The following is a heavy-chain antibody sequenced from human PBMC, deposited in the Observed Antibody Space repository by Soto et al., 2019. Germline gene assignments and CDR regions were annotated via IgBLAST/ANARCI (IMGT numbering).Heavy chain of an antibody. D-gene: IGHD2-2*01. J-gene: IGHJ5*02. CDR3: AQDRSLHQPNQYNWFDH. CDR1: GFTFSSYG. CDR2: ISGSGGPT. V-gene: IGHV3-23*01. Sequence: PGGSLRLSCAASGFTFSSYGMSWVGQAPGKXLEWVSGISGSGGPTYYAEQAKGRFNIYRENSKNKLYLQMNRPPAEETALYYCAQDRSLHQPNQYNWFDHWGQGTLVTVSS.